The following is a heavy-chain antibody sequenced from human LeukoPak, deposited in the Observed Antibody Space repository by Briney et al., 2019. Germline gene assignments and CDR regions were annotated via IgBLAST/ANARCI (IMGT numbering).Heavy chain of an antibody. J-gene: IGHJ4*02. CDR3: AKERENYFEFDF. D-gene: IGHD1-7*01. V-gene: IGHV1-46*01. CDR1: GYTFTSYY. Sequence: ASVKVSCKASGYTFTSYYMHWVRQAPGQGLEWMGLINPTGGSTGYAQKFQGRVTMTRDMSTSTDYMELSSLRSEDTAIYYCAKERENYFEFDFWGQGTLVTVSS. CDR2: INPTGGST.